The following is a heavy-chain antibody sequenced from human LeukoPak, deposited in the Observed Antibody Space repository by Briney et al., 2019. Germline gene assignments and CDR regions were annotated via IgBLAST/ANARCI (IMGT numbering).Heavy chain of an antibody. J-gene: IGHJ4*02. Sequence: GGSLRLSCAASGFTFDDYTIHWVRQVPGKGLEWVSSISSSSSYIYYADSVKGRFTISRDNAKNSLYLQMNSLRAEDTAVYYCARGGYSYGYPNYWGQGTLVTVSS. CDR3: ARGGYSYGYPNY. CDR2: ISSSSSYI. CDR1: GFTFDDYT. V-gene: IGHV3-21*01. D-gene: IGHD5-18*01.